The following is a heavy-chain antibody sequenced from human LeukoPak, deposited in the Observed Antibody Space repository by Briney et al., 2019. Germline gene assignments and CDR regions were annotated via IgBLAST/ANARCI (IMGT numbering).Heavy chain of an antibody. CDR3: ARRYYAFAYDY. V-gene: IGHV5-51*01. Sequence: GESLKISCKASGYSFTTQWIGWLRQMPGKGLEWMAIIYPGDSDIRYSPSFQGQVTISADKSITTAYLQWSSLKASDTAMYYCARRYYAFAYDYWGQGTLVTVSS. CDR2: IYPGDSDI. D-gene: IGHD3-10*01. J-gene: IGHJ4*02. CDR1: GYSFTTQW.